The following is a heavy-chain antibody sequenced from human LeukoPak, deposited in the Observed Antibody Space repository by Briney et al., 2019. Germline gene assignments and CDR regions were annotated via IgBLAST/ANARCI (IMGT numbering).Heavy chain of an antibody. D-gene: IGHD3-22*01. CDR3: ARGRTYYYDSSGYYVGLASYVGISHFDY. Sequence: SETLSLTCAVYGGSFSGYYWSWIRQPPGKGLEWIGEINHSGSTNYNPSLKSRVTISVDTSKNQFSLKLSSVTAADTAVYYCARGRTYYYDSSGYYVGLASYVGISHFDYWGQGTLVTVSS. V-gene: IGHV4-34*01. CDR2: INHSGST. J-gene: IGHJ4*02. CDR1: GGSFSGYY.